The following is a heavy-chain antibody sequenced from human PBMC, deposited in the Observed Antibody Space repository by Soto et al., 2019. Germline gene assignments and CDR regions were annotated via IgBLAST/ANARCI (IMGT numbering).Heavy chain of an antibody. CDR3: ARDHYYDKAYYGMDV. J-gene: IGHJ6*02. CDR1: GGTFSSYA. D-gene: IGHD3-22*01. CDR2: IIPIFGTA. Sequence: AASVKVSCKASGGTFSSYAISWVRQAPGQGLEWMGGIIPIFGTANYAQKFQGRVTITADESTSTAYMELSSLRSEDTAVYYCARDHYYDKAYYGMDVWGQGTTVTVS. V-gene: IGHV1-69*13.